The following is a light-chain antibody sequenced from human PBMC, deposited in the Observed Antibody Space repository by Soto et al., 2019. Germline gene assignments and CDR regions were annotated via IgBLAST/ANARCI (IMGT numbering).Light chain of an antibody. V-gene: IGKV3-11*01. J-gene: IGKJ4*01. CDR3: QQRSNWPPLT. Sequence: IVLTQSPATLSLSPGEISTLSGRTSQRVSSYLAWYQQKPGQAPRLLIYDASTRATGIPARFSGSGSGTDFTLTISSLEPEDFAVYYCQQRSNWPPLTFGGGTKVDIK. CDR2: DAS. CDR1: QRVSSY.